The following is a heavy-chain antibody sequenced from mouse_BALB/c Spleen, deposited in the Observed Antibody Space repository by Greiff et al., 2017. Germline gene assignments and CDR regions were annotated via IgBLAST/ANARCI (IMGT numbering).Heavy chain of an antibody. D-gene: IGHD1-1*01. CDR3: ARGYYGSSFAY. J-gene: IGHJ3*01. Sequence: DVQLQESGPGLVKPSQSLSLTCTVTGYSITSDYAWNWIRQFPGNKLEWMGYISYSGSTSYNPSLKSRISITRDTSKNQFFLQLNSVTTEDTATYYCARGYYGSSFAYWGQGTLVTVSA. V-gene: IGHV3-2*02. CDR2: ISYSGST. CDR1: GYSITSDYA.